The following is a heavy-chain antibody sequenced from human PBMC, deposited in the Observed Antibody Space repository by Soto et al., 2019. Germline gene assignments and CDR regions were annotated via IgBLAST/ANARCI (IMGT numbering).Heavy chain of an antibody. CDR2: ISSSGTYI. Sequence: PGGSLRLSCEASGFTFNDYSMDWVRQAPEKGLEWVSSISSSGTYIYYADSVKGRFAISRDNANNVMYLQMDTLRAEDTAVYYCVRAGPVFDVHYYGMDLWGQGTTVTVSS. J-gene: IGHJ6*02. D-gene: IGHD3-10*01. CDR3: VRAGPVFDVHYYGMDL. CDR1: GFTFNDYS. V-gene: IGHV3-21*01.